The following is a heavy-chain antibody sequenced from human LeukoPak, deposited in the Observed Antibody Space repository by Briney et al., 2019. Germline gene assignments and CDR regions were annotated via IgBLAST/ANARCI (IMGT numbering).Heavy chain of an antibody. CDR2: IYGGGST. D-gene: IGHD5-12*01. Sequence: PGGSLRLSCAASGFTAIINYTSWVRQAPGRWLEWVSVIYGGGSTKYEDSVKGRFTTTRENSKNTLYLQMNSLRAEDTAVYYCARGGGYSGYGFDYWGQGTLVTVSS. CDR1: GFTAIINY. J-gene: IGHJ4*02. V-gene: IGHV3-53*01. CDR3: ARGGGYSGYGFDY.